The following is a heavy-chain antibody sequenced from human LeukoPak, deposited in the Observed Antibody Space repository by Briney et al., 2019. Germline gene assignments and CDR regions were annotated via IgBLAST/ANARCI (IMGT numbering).Heavy chain of an antibody. V-gene: IGHV3-11*04. CDR1: GFTFSDYY. CDR2: ISDIDNTV. J-gene: IGHJ4*02. CDR3: AREPYYYDSSGTTPYFDY. Sequence: GGSLRLSCAASGFTFSDYYMSWIRQAPGKGLEWVSYISDIDNTVYYADSVKGRFTISRDNSMNTLYLQMNSLRAEDTAVYYCAREPYYYDSSGTTPYFDYWGQGTLVTVSS. D-gene: IGHD3-22*01.